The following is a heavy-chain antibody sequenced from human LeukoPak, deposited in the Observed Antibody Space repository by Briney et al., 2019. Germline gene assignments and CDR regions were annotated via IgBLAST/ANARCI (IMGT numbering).Heavy chain of an antibody. CDR2: IIPIFGTA. Sequence: ASVKVSCKASGGTFSSYAISWVRQAPGQGLEWMGGIIPIFGTANYAQKFQGRVTITADESTSTAYMELSSLRSEDTAVYYCARDGMEDSSGYYDDAFDIWGRGTMVTVSS. J-gene: IGHJ3*02. CDR3: ARDGMEDSSGYYDDAFDI. D-gene: IGHD3-22*01. V-gene: IGHV1-69*13. CDR1: GGTFSSYA.